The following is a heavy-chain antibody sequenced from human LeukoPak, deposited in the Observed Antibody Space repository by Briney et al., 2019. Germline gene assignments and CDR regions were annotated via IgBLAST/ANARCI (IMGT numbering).Heavy chain of an antibody. CDR1: GYTFTGYY. D-gene: IGHD6-19*01. CDR2: INPNSGGT. J-gene: IGHJ4*02. V-gene: IGHV1-2*02. CDR3: ARDRVAVAGIPDY. Sequence: ASVKVSCKASGYTFTGYYMHWVRQAPGQGLEWMGWINPNSGGTNYAQKFQGRVTMTRDTSISTAYMELSRLRSDDTAAYYCARDRVAVAGIPDYWGQGTLVTVSS.